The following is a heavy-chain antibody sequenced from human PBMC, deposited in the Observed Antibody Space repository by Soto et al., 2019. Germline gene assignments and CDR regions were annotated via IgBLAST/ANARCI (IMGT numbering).Heavy chain of an antibody. D-gene: IGHD3-16*01. J-gene: IGHJ5*01. CDR3: AKVSEGSMITFGGVIAS. Sequence: QVQLVESVGGVVQPGRSLRLSCAASGFTFSTYGMHWVRQAPGKGLEWVAVISFDGNIKYYADSVKGRFTISRDSSKTTLFLQMDSLRAEDTAVYFCAKVSEGSMITFGGVIASWGQGTLVTVSS. CDR2: ISFDGNIK. V-gene: IGHV3-30*18. CDR1: GFTFSTYG.